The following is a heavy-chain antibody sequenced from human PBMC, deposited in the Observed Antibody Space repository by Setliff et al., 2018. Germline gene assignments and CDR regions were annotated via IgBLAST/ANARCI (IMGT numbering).Heavy chain of an antibody. J-gene: IGHJ4*02. CDR3: ARVPRLEWLLPTFDS. CDR2: ISGYNGNT. CDR1: GYTFINYG. Sequence: KVSCKTSGYTFINYGLSWMRQAPGQGLEWMGWISGYNGNTDYAQNLQGRVTMAIDTSTSTAYMELRSLRSDDTAVYYCARVPRLEWLLPTFDSWGQGTLVTVSS. D-gene: IGHD3-3*01. V-gene: IGHV1-18*01.